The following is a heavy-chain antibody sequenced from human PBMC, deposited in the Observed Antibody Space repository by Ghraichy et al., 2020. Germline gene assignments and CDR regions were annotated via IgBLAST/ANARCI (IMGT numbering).Heavy chain of an antibody. CDR1: GGSISSYY. CDR2: IYYSGST. D-gene: IGHD3-22*01. V-gene: IGHV4-59*01. J-gene: IGHJ4*02. CDR3: AREGYDSSGYYYVDY. Sequence: SETLSLTCTVSGGSISSYYWSWIRQPPGKGLEWIGYIYYSGSTNYNPSLKSRVTISVDTSKNQFSLKLSSVTAADTAVYYCAREGYDSSGYYYVDYWGQGTLVTVSS.